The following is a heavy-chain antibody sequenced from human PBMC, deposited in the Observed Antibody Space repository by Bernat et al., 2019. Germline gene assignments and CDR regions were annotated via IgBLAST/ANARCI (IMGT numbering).Heavy chain of an antibody. CDR1: GYTFTSYG. CDR3: ARVPHPDIFYYDSSGYLPAFDI. V-gene: IGHV1-18*01. CDR2: ISAYNGNT. D-gene: IGHD3-22*01. J-gene: IGHJ3*02. Sequence: QVQLVQSGAEVKKPGASVKVSCKASGYTFTSYGISWVRQAPGQGLEWMGWISAYNGNTNYAQKLQGRVTMITDTSTSTAYMELRSLRSDDTDVYYCARVPHPDIFYYDSSGYLPAFDIWGQGTMVTVSS.